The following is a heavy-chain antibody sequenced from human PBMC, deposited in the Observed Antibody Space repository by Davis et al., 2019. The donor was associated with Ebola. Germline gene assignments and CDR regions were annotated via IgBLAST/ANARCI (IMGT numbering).Heavy chain of an antibody. V-gene: IGHV3-23*01. CDR3: AKDTSNIWFDI. Sequence: GESLKISCSASGFIFSTYVMSWVRQAPGKGPAWVSTYGTSADTYYADSVKGRFTISRDNSKNTLYLQMNGLRVEDTAIYYCAKDTSNIWFDIWGQGTNVTVSS. CDR2: GTSADT. J-gene: IGHJ3*02. CDR1: GFIFSTYV. D-gene: IGHD1-26*01.